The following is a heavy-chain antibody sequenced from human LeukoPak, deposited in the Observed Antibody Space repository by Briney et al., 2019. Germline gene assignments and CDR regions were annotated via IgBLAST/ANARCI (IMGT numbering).Heavy chain of an antibody. D-gene: IGHD3-9*01. CDR3: ARVVADYDILTGYYQATLFDY. CDR2: ISAYNGNT. V-gene: IGHV1-18*01. J-gene: IGHJ4*02. Sequence: VASVKVSCKASGYTFTSYGISWVRQAPGQGLEWMGWISAYNGNTNYAQKLQGRVTMTTDTSTSTAYMELRSLRSDDTAVYYCARVVADYDILTGYYQATLFDYWGQGTLVTVSS. CDR1: GYTFTSYG.